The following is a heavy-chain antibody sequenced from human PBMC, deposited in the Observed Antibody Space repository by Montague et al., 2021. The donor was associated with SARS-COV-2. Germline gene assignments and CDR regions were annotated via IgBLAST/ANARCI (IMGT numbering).Heavy chain of an antibody. Sequence: PALVKPTQTLTLTCTFSGFLLSTSGMCVSWIRQPPGKALEWLARIDWDXDKYYSTSLKTRLTISKDTSKNQVVLTMTNMDPVDTATYYCARGYYDILTGYLGAFDIWGQGTMVTVSS. CDR3: ARGYYDILTGYLGAFDI. D-gene: IGHD3-9*01. V-gene: IGHV2-70*11. CDR1: GFLLSTSGMC. CDR2: IDWDXDK. J-gene: IGHJ3*02.